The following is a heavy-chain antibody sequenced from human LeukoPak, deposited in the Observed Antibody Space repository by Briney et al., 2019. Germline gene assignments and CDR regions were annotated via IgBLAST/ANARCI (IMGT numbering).Heavy chain of an antibody. V-gene: IGHV4-34*01. CDR2: VTRNGDI. Sequence: SETLSLTCAVYGGSFRGYYWSWIRQPPGKGLEWIGEVTRNGDINYNPSLKSRVTLSLEASQNQFSLTVNSVTAADTAVYYCARQSTIAAATIDPWGQGTLVTVSS. J-gene: IGHJ5*02. CDR3: ARQSTIAAATIDP. D-gene: IGHD6-25*01. CDR1: GGSFRGYY.